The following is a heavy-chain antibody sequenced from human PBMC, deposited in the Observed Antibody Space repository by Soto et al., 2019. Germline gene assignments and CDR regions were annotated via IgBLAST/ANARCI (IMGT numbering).Heavy chain of an antibody. V-gene: IGHV3-73*01. D-gene: IGHD4-17*01. Sequence: GCLRLSCAASGFTFSDSALHWVLQAPGKGLEWVGRVRTKVNNYATLYSASVRGRFTISRDDSRNTAYLQMDSLKTEDTAIYYCTRPNDSGDYDWFFDLWGRATLVTVSS. CDR1: GFTFSDSA. CDR2: VRTKVNNYAT. J-gene: IGHJ2*01. CDR3: TRPNDSGDYDWFFDL.